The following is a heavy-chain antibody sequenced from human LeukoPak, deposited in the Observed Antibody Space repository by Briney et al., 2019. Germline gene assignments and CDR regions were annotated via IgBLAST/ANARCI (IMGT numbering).Heavy chain of an antibody. D-gene: IGHD3-16*01. Sequence: GGSLRLSCAASGFTFSSYSMNWVRQAPGKGLEWVSSISSSSSYIYYADSVKGRFTISRDNAKNSLYLQMNSLRAEDTAVYYCARYDYVWGSYRGDYYGMDVWGQGTTVTVSS. V-gene: IGHV3-21*01. CDR2: ISSSSSYI. CDR3: ARYDYVWGSYRGDYYGMDV. J-gene: IGHJ6*02. CDR1: GFTFSSYS.